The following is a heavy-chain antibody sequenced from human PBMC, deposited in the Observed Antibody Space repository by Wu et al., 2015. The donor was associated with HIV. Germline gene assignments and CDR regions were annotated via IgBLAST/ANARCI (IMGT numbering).Heavy chain of an antibody. D-gene: IGHD3-22*01. Sequence: QVQLQESGPGLVKPSETLSLTCSVSGGSIKTYYWSWIRQPTGKGLEWIGYIYYSGSTNYNPSLKSRVTISVDTSKNQFSLKLSSVTAADTAVYYCARAYSSAQTNYYYGMDVWGQGTTVTVSS. CDR3: ARAYSSAQTNYYYGMDV. CDR1: GGSIKTYY. J-gene: IGHJ6*02. CDR2: IYYSGST. V-gene: IGHV4-59*01.